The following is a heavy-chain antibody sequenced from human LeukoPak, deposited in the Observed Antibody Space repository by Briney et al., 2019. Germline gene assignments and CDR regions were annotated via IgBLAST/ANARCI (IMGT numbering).Heavy chain of an antibody. CDR3: ARAFNFDSSGYPGA. D-gene: IGHD3-22*01. V-gene: IGHV4-4*02. J-gene: IGHJ5*02. CDR1: GGSISSTKW. CDR2: IYHSGST. Sequence: PSETLSLTCAVSGGSISSTKWWSWVRQPPGKGLEWIGEIYHSGSTNYNPSLKSRVTISVDKSKNQVSLKLSSVTAADTAVYYCARAFNFDSSGYPGAWGQGTLVTVSS.